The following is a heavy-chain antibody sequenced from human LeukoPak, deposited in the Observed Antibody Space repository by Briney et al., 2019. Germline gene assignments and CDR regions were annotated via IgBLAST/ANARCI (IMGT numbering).Heavy chain of an antibody. D-gene: IGHD5-18*01. CDR3: ARVRNSYGERDFDY. CDR2: IYYTGST. Sequence: PSDTLSLTCTVSSGSITGYYWSWIQQPPGEGLEWIGYIYYTGSTNYNPSLKSRVTMSLDTSKNHFSLQLSSVTAADTAVYYCARVRNSYGERDFDYWGQGILVTISS. V-gene: IGHV4-59*07. J-gene: IGHJ4*02. CDR1: SGSITGYY.